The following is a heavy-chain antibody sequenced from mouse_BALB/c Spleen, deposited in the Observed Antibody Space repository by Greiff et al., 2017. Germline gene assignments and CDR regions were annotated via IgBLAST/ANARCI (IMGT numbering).Heavy chain of an antibody. D-gene: IGHD1-1*02. CDR1: GFTFSSFG. Sequence: DVMLVESGGGLVQPGGSRKLSCAASGFTFSSFGMHWVRQAPEKGLEWVAYISSGSSTIYYADTVKGRFTISRDNPKNTLFLQMTSLRSEDTAMYYCARRSYGYAMDYWGQGTSVTVSS. CDR3: ARRSYGYAMDY. CDR2: ISSGSSTI. V-gene: IGHV5-17*02. J-gene: IGHJ4*01.